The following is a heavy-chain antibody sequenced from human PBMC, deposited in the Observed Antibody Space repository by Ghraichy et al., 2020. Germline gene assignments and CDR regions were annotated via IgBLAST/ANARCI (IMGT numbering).Heavy chain of an antibody. CDR1: GGSISSYY. Sequence: SETLSLTCTVSGGSISSYYWSWIRQPPGKVLEWIGYIYYRGSTNYNPSLKSRVTISVDTSKNQFSLKLSSVTAADTAVYYCARLGVVTAPLAFIGCYYGIVFWGQWTTVTVSS. CDR2: IYYRGST. CDR3: ARLGVVTAPLAFIGCYYGIVF. J-gene: IGHJ6*02. V-gene: IGHV4-59*01. D-gene: IGHD2-21*02.